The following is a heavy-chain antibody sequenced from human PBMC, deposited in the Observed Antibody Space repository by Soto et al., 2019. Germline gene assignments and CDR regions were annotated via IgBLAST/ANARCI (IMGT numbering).Heavy chain of an antibody. D-gene: IGHD4-17*01. Sequence: SGGGLVQPGGSLRLSCAASGFTFSRYAMTWVRQAPGKGLEWVSAISGSGTNRYYADSVKGRFTISRDNSKNTLYLQMNSLRAEDTAVYYCAKDRVDYGDYRGLDYWGQGTLVTVSS. CDR2: ISGSGTNR. J-gene: IGHJ4*02. V-gene: IGHV3-23*01. CDR3: AKDRVDYGDYRGLDY. CDR1: GFTFSRYA.